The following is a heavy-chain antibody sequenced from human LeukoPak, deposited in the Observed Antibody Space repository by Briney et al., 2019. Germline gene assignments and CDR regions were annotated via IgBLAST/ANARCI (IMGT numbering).Heavy chain of an antibody. Sequence: SETLSLTCNVSGCSISRSYWSWIRQPPGKGLEWVGYIYNSETTNYNPSLKSRVTISVDTSKNQFSLKMSSVTAADTAVYYCARHEPPGARRHLDYWGQGTLVTVSS. V-gene: IGHV4-59*08. D-gene: IGHD1-14*01. CDR3: ARHEPPGARRHLDY. CDR1: GCSISRSY. CDR2: IYNSETT. J-gene: IGHJ4*02.